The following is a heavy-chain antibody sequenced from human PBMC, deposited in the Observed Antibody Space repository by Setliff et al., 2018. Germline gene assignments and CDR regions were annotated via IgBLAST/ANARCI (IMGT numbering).Heavy chain of an antibody. Sequence: ASVKVSCKASRYTFTSYDINWVRQATGQGLEWMGWMNPNSGNTGYAQKFQGRVTMTRNTSISTAYMELSSLRSEDTAVYYCARRVGSVGIQLPDYWGQGTLVTVS. V-gene: IGHV1-8*02. D-gene: IGHD5-18*01. CDR2: MNPNSGNT. CDR1: RYTFTSYD. J-gene: IGHJ4*02. CDR3: ARRVGSVGIQLPDY.